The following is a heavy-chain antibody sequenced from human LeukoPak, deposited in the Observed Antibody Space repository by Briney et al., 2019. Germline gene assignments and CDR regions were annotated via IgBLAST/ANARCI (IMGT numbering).Heavy chain of an antibody. J-gene: IGHJ6*02. CDR2: ISAYNGNT. CDR1: GYTFTSYG. D-gene: IGHD1-26*01. Sequence: GASVKVSCKASGYTFTSYGISWVRQAPGQGLEWMGWISAYNGNTNYAQKLQGRVTMTTDTSTSTAYMELRSLRSDDTAVYYRARFAWELPEGHYYYYGMDVWGQGTTVTVSS. CDR3: ARFAWELPEGHYYYYGMDV. V-gene: IGHV1-18*01.